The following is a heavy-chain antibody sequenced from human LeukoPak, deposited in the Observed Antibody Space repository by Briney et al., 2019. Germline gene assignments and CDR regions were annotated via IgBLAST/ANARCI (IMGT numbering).Heavy chain of an antibody. V-gene: IGHV4-4*07. Sequence: SETLSLTCTVSGGSISSYYWSWIRQPAGKGLEWIGRIYTSGSTNYNPSLKSRVTMSVDTSKNQFSLKLRSVPAAATAVYYCARAYEYGGNSDYFDYWGQGTLVTVSS. D-gene: IGHD4-23*01. J-gene: IGHJ4*02. CDR1: GGSISSYY. CDR3: ARAYEYGGNSDYFDY. CDR2: IYTSGST.